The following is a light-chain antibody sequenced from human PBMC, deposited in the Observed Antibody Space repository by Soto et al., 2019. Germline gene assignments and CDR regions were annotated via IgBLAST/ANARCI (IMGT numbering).Light chain of an antibody. Sequence: DIQMTQSPSTLSASVGDRVTITCRASQSISDWLAWFQQRPGKAPKLLIYKASTLLSGVPSRFSGSGSGTEIPLTISSLQPDDFATYYCQQYNDHRTFGQGTKVDIK. V-gene: IGKV1-5*03. CDR2: KAS. CDR1: QSISDW. J-gene: IGKJ1*01. CDR3: QQYNDHRT.